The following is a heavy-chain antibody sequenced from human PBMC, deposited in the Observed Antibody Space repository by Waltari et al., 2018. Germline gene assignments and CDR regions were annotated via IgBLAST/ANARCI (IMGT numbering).Heavy chain of an antibody. CDR1: GFTFSQSA. V-gene: IGHV3-23*01. CDR2: IGASGRDT. J-gene: IGHJ3*02. CDR3: VRPRAVVGPHGFDI. D-gene: IGHD2-15*01. Sequence: EVQVLESGGDLVQPGGSLRLSCAASGFTFSQSAMNWIRQAPGKGLEWVSSIGASGRDTYYPDSVRGRFIISRDNSRDMVFLQMSSLRAEDTAIYYCVRPRAVVGPHGFDIWGQGTMVTVSS.